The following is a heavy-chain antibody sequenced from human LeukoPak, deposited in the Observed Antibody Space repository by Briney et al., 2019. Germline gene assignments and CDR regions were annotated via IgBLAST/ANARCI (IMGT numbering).Heavy chain of an antibody. CDR1: GFIFSNAW. J-gene: IGHJ3*02. CDR3: TFYTSGRFDI. D-gene: IGHD3-10*01. V-gene: IGHV3-15*01. Sequence: GGSLRLSCAASGFIFSNAWMSWVRQAPGKGLECVGRIKSKSDGGTTEYAAPVKGGFSISRDDSKNTLYLQMNSLKTDDTAVYYCTFYTSGRFDIWGQGTMVTVSS. CDR2: IKSKSDGGTT.